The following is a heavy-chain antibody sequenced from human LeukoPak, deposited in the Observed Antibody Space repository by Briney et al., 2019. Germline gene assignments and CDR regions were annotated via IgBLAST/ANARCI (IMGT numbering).Heavy chain of an antibody. CDR2: IXXXXXXI. D-gene: IGHD3-10*01. J-gene: IGHJ6*02. Sequence: IXXXXXXIYYADSVKGRFTISRDNAKNSLYLQMNSLRAEDTAVYYCVRAYYYGSGSPSNEGYYYGMDVWGQGTTVTVSS. V-gene: IGHV3-21*01. CDR3: VRAYYYGSGSPSNEGYYYGMDV.